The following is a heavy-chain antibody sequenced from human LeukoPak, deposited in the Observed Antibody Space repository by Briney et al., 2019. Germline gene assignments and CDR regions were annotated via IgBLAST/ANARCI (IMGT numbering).Heavy chain of an antibody. Sequence: ASVKVSCKASGYTFTSYGISWVRQAPGQGLEWMGWISAYNGNTNYAQKLQGRVTMTTDTSTSTAYMELRSLRSDDTAVYYCARDSEGRGELLPHAFDIWGQGTMVTVSS. CDR3: ARDSEGRGELLPHAFDI. D-gene: IGHD1-26*01. CDR2: ISAYNGNT. V-gene: IGHV1-18*01. CDR1: GYTFTSYG. J-gene: IGHJ3*02.